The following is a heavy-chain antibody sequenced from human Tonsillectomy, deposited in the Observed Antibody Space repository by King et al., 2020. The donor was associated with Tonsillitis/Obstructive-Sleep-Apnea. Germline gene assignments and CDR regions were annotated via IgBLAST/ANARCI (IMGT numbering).Heavy chain of an antibody. Sequence: VQLVESGGGLVKPGGSLRLSCAPSGLTSRIFIMNWVRQVPGRGLEWVASIISVSRNIYDEDSVKGRHTISRDNARKSLYLQMNSLRVDDTAVYYCARAGGGGDFYYHYMDVWGKGTTVTVSS. J-gene: IGHJ6*03. CDR1: GLTSRIFI. V-gene: IGHV3-21*01. D-gene: IGHD3-16*01. CDR2: IISVSRNI. CDR3: ARAGGGGDFYYHYMDV.